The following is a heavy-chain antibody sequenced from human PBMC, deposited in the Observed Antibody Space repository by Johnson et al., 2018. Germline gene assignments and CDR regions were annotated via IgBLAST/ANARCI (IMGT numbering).Heavy chain of an antibody. J-gene: IGHJ6*03. CDR3: ARDLYAAGYYNFFKDV. CDR2: IYSGGST. D-gene: IGHD3-16*01. V-gene: IGHV3-66*02. Sequence: VQLVQSGGGLVQPGGSLRLSCAASGFTVSSNYMSWVRQAPGKGLEWVSVIYSGGSTYYADSVKGRFTISRDSSKNTMYLQRNSLRAEDTAVYYCARDLYAAGYYNFFKDVWGKGTTVTVSS. CDR1: GFTVSSNY.